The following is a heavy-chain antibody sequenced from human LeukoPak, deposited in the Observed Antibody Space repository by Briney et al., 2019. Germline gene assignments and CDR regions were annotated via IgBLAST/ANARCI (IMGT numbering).Heavy chain of an antibody. CDR2: IIPIFGKA. Sequence: SVKVSCKASGGTFSNYAISWVRQAPGQGREWMGGIIPIFGKANYAQKFQGRVTITADESTSTAYMEPSRQRDEDTAVYFCARNLGERRSWFDPWGQGTLVTVSS. D-gene: IGHD1-1*01. J-gene: IGHJ5*02. V-gene: IGHV1-69*13. CDR3: ARNLGERRSWFDP. CDR1: GGTFSNYA.